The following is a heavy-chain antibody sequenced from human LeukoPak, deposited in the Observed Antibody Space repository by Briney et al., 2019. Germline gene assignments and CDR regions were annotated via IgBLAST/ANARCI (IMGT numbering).Heavy chain of an antibody. CDR3: AKDRDIVVVPAALFDY. Sequence: GGSLRLSCAASGFTSSSYAMSWVRQAPGKGLEWVSAISGSGGSTYYADSVKGRFTISRDNSKNTLYLQMNSLRAEDTAVYYCAKDRDIVVVPAALFDYWGQGTLVTVSS. CDR2: ISGSGGST. J-gene: IGHJ4*02. CDR1: GFTSSSYA. D-gene: IGHD2-2*01. V-gene: IGHV3-23*01.